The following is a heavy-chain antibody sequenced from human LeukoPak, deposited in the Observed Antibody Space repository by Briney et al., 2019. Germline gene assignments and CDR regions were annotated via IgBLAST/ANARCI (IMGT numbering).Heavy chain of an antibody. CDR1: GFTFSSYE. V-gene: IGHV3-48*03. J-gene: IGHJ5*02. D-gene: IGHD6-19*01. CDR3: AREEWLVHSWFDP. Sequence: QPGGSLRLSCAASGFTFSSYEMNWVRQAPGKGLEWVSYISSSGSTIYYADSVKGRFTISRDNAKNSLYLQMNSLRAEDTAVYYCAREEWLVHSWFDPWGQGTLVTVSS. CDR2: ISSSGSTI.